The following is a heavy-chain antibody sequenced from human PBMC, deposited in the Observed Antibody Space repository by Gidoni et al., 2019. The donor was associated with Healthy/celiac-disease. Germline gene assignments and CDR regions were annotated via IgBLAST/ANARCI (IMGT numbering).Heavy chain of an antibody. CDR1: GGTVSSDA. CDR2: IIPIFGTA. J-gene: IGHJ6*02. D-gene: IGHD5-18*01. CDR3: ARVTVDTAMVAAIYYYYGMDV. V-gene: IGHV1-69*01. Sequence: QVQLVQSGAEVKKPGSSVKVACKASGGTVSSDAISWGRQAPGQGLEWMGGIIPIFGTANYEQKFQGRVTITADESTSTAYMELSSLRSEDTAVYYCARVTVDTAMVAAIYYYYGMDVWGQGTTVTVSS.